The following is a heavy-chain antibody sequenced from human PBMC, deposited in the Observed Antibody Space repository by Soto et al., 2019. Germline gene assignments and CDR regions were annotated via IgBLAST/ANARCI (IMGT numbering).Heavy chain of an antibody. D-gene: IGHD2-2*01. J-gene: IGHJ6*02. CDR1: GGSFSGYY. V-gene: IGHV4-34*01. CDR2: INHSGST. CDR3: ARGGHCSSTSCYSGYYYYGMDV. Sequence: SETLSLTCAVYGGSFSGYYWSWIRQPPGKGLEWIGEINHSGSTNYNPSLKSRVTISVDTSKNQFSLKLSSVTAADTAVYYCARGGHCSSTSCYSGYYYYGMDVWGQGTTVTVSS.